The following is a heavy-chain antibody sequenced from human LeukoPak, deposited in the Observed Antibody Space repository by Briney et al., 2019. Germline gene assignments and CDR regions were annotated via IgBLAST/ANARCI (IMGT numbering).Heavy chain of an antibody. V-gene: IGHV3-7*03. J-gene: IGHJ4*02. CDR2: IRQDGDTK. Sequence: GGSLRLSCTASGFTFRNFWMGWVRQAPGKGLEWVANIRQDGDTKYYVDSVKGRFTISRDNAMNSLYLQMNSLRAEDTAIYYCARSLPYGTTWYGRSDFWGQGTLVTVSS. CDR1: GFTFRNFW. CDR3: ARSLPYGTTWYGRSDF. D-gene: IGHD6-13*01.